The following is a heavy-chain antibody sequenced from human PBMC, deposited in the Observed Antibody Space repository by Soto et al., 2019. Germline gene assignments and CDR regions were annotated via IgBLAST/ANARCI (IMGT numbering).Heavy chain of an antibody. J-gene: IGHJ3*02. CDR2: TYYSGST. V-gene: IGHV4-39*01. CDR1: GGSIDRSNYY. CDR3: ARQTDSYYTFDAFDI. D-gene: IGHD3-22*01. Sequence: SETLSLTCTVSGGSIDRSNYYWDWIRQPPGKGLEWIGTTYYSGSTNYNPSLKSRVTISVDTSKNQFSLKLSSVTAADTAVYYCARQTDSYYTFDAFDIWGQGTMVTVSS.